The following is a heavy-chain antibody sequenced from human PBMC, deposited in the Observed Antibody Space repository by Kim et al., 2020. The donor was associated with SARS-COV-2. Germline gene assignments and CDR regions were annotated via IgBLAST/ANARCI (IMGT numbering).Heavy chain of an antibody. CDR3: ASATFIHSHYTSGFDY. Sequence: GGSLRLSCVGSGFSFSSYGMHWVRQAPGKGLEWVAVTAFHGSDGYYADSVRGRFTISRDNSKNTLYLQMNSLRAEDTAVYYCASATFIHSHYTSGFDYWGQGTLVTVSS. CDR2: TAFHGSDG. V-gene: IGHV3-33*01. CDR1: GFSFSSYG. J-gene: IGHJ4*02. D-gene: IGHD6-19*01.